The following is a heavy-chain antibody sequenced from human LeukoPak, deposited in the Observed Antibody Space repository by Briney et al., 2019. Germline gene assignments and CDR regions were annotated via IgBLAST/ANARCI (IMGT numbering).Heavy chain of an antibody. V-gene: IGHV3-13*01. CDR1: GFTFSSFD. Sequence: QPGGSLRLSCAASGFTFSSFDMHWVRQPTGQGLEWVSTIGTASDTYYPGSVEGRFTLSRDNAKDSLYLQMNSLTAGDTAVYYCARGPPRGKYYYMDVWGKGITVTVSS. CDR3: ARGPPRGKYYYMDV. D-gene: IGHD1-1*01. CDR2: IGTASDT. J-gene: IGHJ6*03.